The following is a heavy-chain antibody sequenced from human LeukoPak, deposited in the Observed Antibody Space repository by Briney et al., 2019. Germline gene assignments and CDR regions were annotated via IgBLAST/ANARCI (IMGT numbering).Heavy chain of an antibody. Sequence: GGSLRLSWAASGFTFDDYAMHWVRQAPGKGLEWVSGISWNSGSIGYADSVKGRFTISRDNAKNSLSLQMNSLRAEDTAFYYCAKGGDYGDYFDYWGQGTLVTVSS. CDR1: GFTFDDYA. V-gene: IGHV3-9*01. CDR3: AKGGDYGDYFDY. J-gene: IGHJ4*02. CDR2: ISWNSGSI. D-gene: IGHD4-17*01.